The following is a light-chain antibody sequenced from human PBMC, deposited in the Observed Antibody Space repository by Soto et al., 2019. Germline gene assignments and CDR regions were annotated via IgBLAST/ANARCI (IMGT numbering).Light chain of an antibody. Sequence: DIQMTQSPSSLSASVGDRVTISCRASQSVSGYLNWYQHKPGKAPKLLIYSAFTLQGGVPSRFSGSGSGTDFTLTISSLQPEDFATYSCQQSYSNPFTFGQGTRLENK. CDR3: QQSYSNPFT. J-gene: IGKJ5*01. CDR2: SAF. CDR1: QSVSGY. V-gene: IGKV1-39*01.